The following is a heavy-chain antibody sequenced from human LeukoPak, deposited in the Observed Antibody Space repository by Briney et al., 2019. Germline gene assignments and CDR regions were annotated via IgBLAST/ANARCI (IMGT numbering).Heavy chain of an antibody. J-gene: IGHJ6*03. V-gene: IGHV1-18*01. Sequence: ASVKVSCKASGYTFTSYGISWVRQAPGQGLEWMGWISAYNGNTNYAQKLQSRVTMTTDTSTSTAYMELRSLRSDDTAVYYCARAFSSSSYYYYMDVWGKGTTVTVSS. CDR2: ISAYNGNT. CDR1: GYTFTSYG. CDR3: ARAFSSSSYYYYMDV. D-gene: IGHD6-6*01.